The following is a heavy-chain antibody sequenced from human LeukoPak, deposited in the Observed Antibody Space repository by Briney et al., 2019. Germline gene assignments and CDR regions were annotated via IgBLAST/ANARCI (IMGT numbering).Heavy chain of an antibody. D-gene: IGHD3/OR15-3a*01. V-gene: IGHV3-21*04. CDR3: ARGPWTARDYFDY. CDR1: GFTFSSYS. CDR2: ISSSSSYI. Sequence: GGSLRLSCAASGFTFSSYSMNWVRQAPGKGLEWVSSISSSSSYIYYADSVKGRFTISRDNAKNSLYLQMNSLGAEDTAVYYCARGPWTARDYFDYWGHGTLVTVSS. J-gene: IGHJ4*01.